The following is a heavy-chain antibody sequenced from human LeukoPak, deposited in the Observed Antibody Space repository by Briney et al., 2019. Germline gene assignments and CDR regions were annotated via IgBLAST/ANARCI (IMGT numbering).Heavy chain of an antibody. CDR3: AKTGQWLVGYFDY. V-gene: IGHV3-11*01. D-gene: IGHD6-19*01. CDR2: ISSSGSTI. Sequence: GGSLRLSCAASGFTFSDYYMSWIRQAPGKGLEWVSYISSSGSTIYYADSVKGRFTISRDNSKNTLYLQMNSLRAEDTAVYYCAKTGQWLVGYFDYWGQGTLVTVSS. J-gene: IGHJ4*02. CDR1: GFTFSDYY.